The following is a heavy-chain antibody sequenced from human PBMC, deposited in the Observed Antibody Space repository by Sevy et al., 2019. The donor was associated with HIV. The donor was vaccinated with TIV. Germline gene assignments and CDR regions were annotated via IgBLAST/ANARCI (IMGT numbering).Heavy chain of an antibody. CDR3: GKGGGGHYDPDEIGYYFYYYNMDV. CDR1: EFSFDSYG. Sequence: GGSLRLSCAVSEFSFDSYGMTWVRQVPGKGLEWVSGISGSGTRTYYADSVKGRFSISRDNSKNRLYLQMNSLRSEDQALYYCGKGGGGHYDPDEIGYYFYYYNMDVWGKGTTVTVS. J-gene: IGHJ6*03. CDR2: ISGSGTRT. V-gene: IGHV3-23*01. D-gene: IGHD3-22*01.